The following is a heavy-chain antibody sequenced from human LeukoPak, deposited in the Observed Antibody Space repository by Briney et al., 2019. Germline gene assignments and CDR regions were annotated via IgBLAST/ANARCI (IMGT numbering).Heavy chain of an antibody. CDR1: GYTFTSYA. V-gene: IGHV1-3*01. Sequence: GASVKVSCKASGYTFTSYAMHWVRQAPGQRLEWMGWINAGNGNTKYSQKFQGRVTITRDTSASTAYMELSSLRSEDTAVYYCARAAFDGYLYWYFDLWGRGTLVTVSS. CDR2: INAGNGNT. D-gene: IGHD5-18*01. CDR3: ARAAFDGYLYWYFDL. J-gene: IGHJ2*01.